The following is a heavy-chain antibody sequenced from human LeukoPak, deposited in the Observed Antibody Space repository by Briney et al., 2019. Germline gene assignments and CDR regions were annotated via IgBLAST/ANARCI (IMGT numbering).Heavy chain of an antibody. CDR1: GYNFRNYG. CDR2: ITAGNGNT. CDR3: ARDSARGYSYGYNAFDI. D-gene: IGHD5-18*01. Sequence: GASVKVSCKASGYNFRNYGIGWVRQAPRQGPEWMGWITAGNGNTNYAQKVQGRVTMTTDTSTSTAYMELRSLRSDDTAVYFCARDSARGYSYGYNAFDIWGQGTMVTVSS. J-gene: IGHJ3*02. V-gene: IGHV1-18*01.